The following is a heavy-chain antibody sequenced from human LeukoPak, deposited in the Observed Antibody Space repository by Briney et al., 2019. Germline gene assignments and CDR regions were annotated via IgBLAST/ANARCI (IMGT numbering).Heavy chain of an antibody. CDR3: ARPSSSGWYGY. V-gene: IGHV4-39*01. CDR2: IYYSGST. Sequence: SETLSLTCAVYGGSFSGHYWGWIRQPPGEGLEWIGSIYYSGSTYYNPSLKSRVTISVDTSKNQFSLKLSSVTAADTAVYYCARPSSSGWYGYWGQGTLVTVSS. CDR1: GGSFSGHY. J-gene: IGHJ4*02. D-gene: IGHD6-19*01.